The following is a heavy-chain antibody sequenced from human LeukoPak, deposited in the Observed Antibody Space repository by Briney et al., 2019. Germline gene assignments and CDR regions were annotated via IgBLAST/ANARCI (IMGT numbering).Heavy chain of an antibody. Sequence: GGSLRLSCAASGFTFNTYAMSWVRQAPGKGLEWVSAISGSGGSTYCPDSLKGRFTISRGNSKNTLYLQMNSLRAEDTAVFYCAKDHYDILTGYLAHWGQGTLVTVSS. J-gene: IGHJ4*02. V-gene: IGHV3-23*01. D-gene: IGHD3-9*01. CDR3: AKDHYDILTGYLAH. CDR1: GFTFNTYA. CDR2: ISGSGGST.